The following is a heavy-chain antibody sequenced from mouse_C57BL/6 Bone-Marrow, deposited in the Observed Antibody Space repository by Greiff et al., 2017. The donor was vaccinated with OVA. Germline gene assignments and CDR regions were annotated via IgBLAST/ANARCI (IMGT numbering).Heavy chain of an antibody. D-gene: IGHD2-5*01. CDR2: IDPETGGT. J-gene: IGHJ3*01. Sequence: VKLMESGAELVRPGASVTLSCKASGYTFTDYEMHWVKQTPVHGLEWIGAIDPETGGTAYNQKFKGKAILTADKSSSTAYMELRSLTSEDSAVYYCTRRPYSNSSWFAYWGQGTLVTVSA. V-gene: IGHV1-15*01. CDR1: GYTFTDYE. CDR3: TRRPYSNSSWFAY.